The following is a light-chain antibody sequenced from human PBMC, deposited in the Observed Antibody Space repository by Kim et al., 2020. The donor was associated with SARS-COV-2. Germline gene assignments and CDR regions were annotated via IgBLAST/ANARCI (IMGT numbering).Light chain of an antibody. J-gene: IGLJ2*01. CDR1: SSDVGGYNY. CDR3: CSYAATGSARV. CDR2: AVN. Sequence: QSALTQPRSVSGSPGQSVTISCTGTSSDVGGYNYVSWYQQHPCKAPKVLIYAVNKRPSGVPDRFSGSKSGNTASLTISGLQAEDEADYYCCSYAATGSARVFGGGTKVTVL. V-gene: IGLV2-11*01.